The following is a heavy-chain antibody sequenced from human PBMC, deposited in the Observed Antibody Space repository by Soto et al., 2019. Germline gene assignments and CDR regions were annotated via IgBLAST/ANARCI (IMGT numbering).Heavy chain of an antibody. CDR3: ARDRVLYDILTGYSNHYYYYGMDV. V-gene: IGHV3-48*03. D-gene: IGHD3-9*01. CDR1: GFTFSSYE. CDR2: ISSSGSTI. Sequence: GGSLRLSCAASGFTFSSYEMNWVRQAPGKGLEWVSYISSSGSTIYYADSVKGRFTISRDNAKNSLYLQMNSLRAEDTAVYYCARDRVLYDILTGYSNHYYYYGMDVWGQGTTVTVSS. J-gene: IGHJ6*02.